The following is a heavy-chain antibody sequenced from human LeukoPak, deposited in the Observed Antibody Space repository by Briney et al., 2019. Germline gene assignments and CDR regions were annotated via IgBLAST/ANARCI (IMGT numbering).Heavy chain of an antibody. D-gene: IGHD4-17*01. V-gene: IGHV3-30*03. Sequence: GRSLRLSCAASGFTFSSYGMHWVRQAPGKGLEWVAVISYDGSNKYYADSVKGRFTISRDNSKNTLYLQMNSLRAEDTAVYYCAGITVTTLGWFDPWGQGTLVTVPS. CDR3: AGITVTTLGWFDP. CDR1: GFTFSSYG. J-gene: IGHJ5*02. CDR2: ISYDGSNK.